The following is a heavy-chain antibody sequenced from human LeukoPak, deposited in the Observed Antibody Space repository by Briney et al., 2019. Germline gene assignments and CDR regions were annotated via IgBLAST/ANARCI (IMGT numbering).Heavy chain of an antibody. V-gene: IGHV4-34*01. D-gene: IGHD5-18*01. J-gene: IGHJ4*02. CDR3: AGPNSYGPYYFDY. CDR2: INHSGST. CDR1: GGSFSGYY. Sequence: PSETLSLTCAVDGGSFSGYYWSWIRQPPGKGLEWIGEINHSGSTNYNPSLKSRVTISVDTSKNQFSLKLSSVTAADTAVYYCAGPNSYGPYYFDYWGQGTLVTVSS.